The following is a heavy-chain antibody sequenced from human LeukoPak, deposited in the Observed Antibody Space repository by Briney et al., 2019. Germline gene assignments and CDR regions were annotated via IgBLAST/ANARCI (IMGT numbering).Heavy chain of an antibody. Sequence: ASVTVSCKASGYTFTGYYMHWVRQAPGQGLEWMGWINPNSGGTNYAQKFQGRVTMTRDTSISTAYMELSRLRSDDTAVYYCARDLELERPARAFDIWGQGTMLTVSS. D-gene: IGHD1-1*01. CDR3: ARDLELERPARAFDI. CDR1: GYTFTGYY. J-gene: IGHJ3*02. CDR2: INPNSGGT. V-gene: IGHV1-2*02.